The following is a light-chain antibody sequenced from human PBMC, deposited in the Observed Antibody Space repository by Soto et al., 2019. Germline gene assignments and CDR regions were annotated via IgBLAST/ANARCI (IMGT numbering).Light chain of an antibody. CDR3: CSYTRSSTLL. CDR2: EVI. CDR1: SSDVGRYNY. Sequence: QSVMTQPAYVSGSPGQSITISCTGTSSDVGRYNYVSWYQQHPGRAPRLIVYEVINRPAGVSNRFSGSKSGNTASLTISGLHAADEADYYCCSYTRSSTLLFGGGTKVTVL. V-gene: IGLV2-14*01. J-gene: IGLJ2*01.